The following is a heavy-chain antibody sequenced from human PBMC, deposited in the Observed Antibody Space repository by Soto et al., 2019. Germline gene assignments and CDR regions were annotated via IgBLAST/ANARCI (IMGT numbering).Heavy chain of an antibody. V-gene: IGHV1-69*13. Sequence: SVKVSCRASGGTFSSYAISWVRQAPGQGLEWMGGIIPIFGTANYAQKFQGRVTITADESTSTAYMELSSLRSEDTAVYYCARDLSVIYYDSSGLDAFDIWGQGTMVTV. J-gene: IGHJ3*02. CDR3: ARDLSVIYYDSSGLDAFDI. D-gene: IGHD3-22*01. CDR1: GGTFSSYA. CDR2: IIPIFGTA.